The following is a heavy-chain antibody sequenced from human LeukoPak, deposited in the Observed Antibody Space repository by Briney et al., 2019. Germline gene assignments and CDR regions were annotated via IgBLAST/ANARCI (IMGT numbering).Heavy chain of an antibody. CDR2: ISYDGIKK. CDR1: GFTFSNHA. CDR3: AKGLDYYGSGSYYGVTPGFGS. J-gene: IGHJ4*02. D-gene: IGHD3-10*01. V-gene: IGHV3-30*18. Sequence: GRSLRLSCAASGFTFSNHAMHWVRQSPGKGLGWVAVISYDGIKKYYADFVKGRFTISRDNSKNTLYLHMSSLRPEDTAVYYCAKGLDYYGSGSYYGVTPGFGSWGQGTLVTVSS.